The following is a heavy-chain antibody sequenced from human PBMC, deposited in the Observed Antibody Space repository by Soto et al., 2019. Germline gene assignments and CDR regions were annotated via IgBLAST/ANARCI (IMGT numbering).Heavy chain of an antibody. CDR2: ISWNSGSI. Sequence: QTGGSLRLSCAASGFTFDDYAMHWVRQAPGKGLEWVSGISWNSGSIGYADSVKGRFTISRDNAKNSLYLQMNSLRAEDTALYYCAKDIAPGGYSYGMGYWGQGTLVTVSS. CDR3: AKDIAPGGYSYGMGY. D-gene: IGHD5-18*01. V-gene: IGHV3-9*01. CDR1: GFTFDDYA. J-gene: IGHJ4*02.